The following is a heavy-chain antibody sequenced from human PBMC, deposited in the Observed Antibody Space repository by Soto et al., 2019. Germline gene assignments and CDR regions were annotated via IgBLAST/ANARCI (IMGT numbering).Heavy chain of an antibody. CDR2: ISSSSSTI. D-gene: IGHD3-22*01. CDR1: GFTFSTYS. Sequence: PGGSLRLSCAASGFTFSTYSMNWVRQAPGKGLEWVSYISSSSSTIFYTDSVKGRFTVSRDNAKNSLYLQMNSLRAEDTAVYYCARHDYYDSSGYYPFSNWGQGTQVTVSS. J-gene: IGHJ4*02. CDR3: ARHDYYDSSGYYPFSN. V-gene: IGHV3-48*01.